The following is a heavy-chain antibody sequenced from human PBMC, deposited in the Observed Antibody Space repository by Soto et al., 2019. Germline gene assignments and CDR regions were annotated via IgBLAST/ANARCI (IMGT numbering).Heavy chain of an antibody. CDR3: ASSGIEVGDSGSWYFDL. Sequence: QVQLVQSGAEVKKPGASVKVSCKASGYTFTSYAMHWVRQAPGQRLEWMGWINAGNGNTKYSQKFQGRVTITRDTSASTAYMKLSSLRSEDTAVYYCASSGIEVGDSGSWYFDLRGRGTLVTVSS. V-gene: IGHV1-3*01. CDR2: INAGNGNT. CDR1: GYTFTSYA. D-gene: IGHD3-10*01. J-gene: IGHJ2*01.